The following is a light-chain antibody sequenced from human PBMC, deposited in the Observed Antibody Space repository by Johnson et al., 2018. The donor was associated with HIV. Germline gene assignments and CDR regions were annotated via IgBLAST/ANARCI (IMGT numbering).Light chain of an antibody. J-gene: IGLJ1*01. V-gene: IGLV1-51*02. CDR2: ENN. Sequence: QSVLTQPPSVSAAPGQKVTISCSGSSSNIGNNYVSWYQQLPGTAPKLLIYENNKRPSGIPDRFSGSKSGTSATLGITGLQTGDEADYYCGTWDTSLSVLVIGTGTKVTVL. CDR3: GTWDTSLSVLV. CDR1: SSNIGNNY.